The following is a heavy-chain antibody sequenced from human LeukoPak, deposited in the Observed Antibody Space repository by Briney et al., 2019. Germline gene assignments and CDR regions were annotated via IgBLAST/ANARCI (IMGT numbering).Heavy chain of an antibody. CDR1: GYTFTSNY. D-gene: IGHD4-17*01. CDR2: ISPSGGST. Sequence: GASVKVSCKAFGYTFTSNYMHWVRQAPGQGPEWMGVISPSGGSTTYAQKFQGRVTLTRDMSTSTDYLELSSLRSEDTAVYYCAREYGDLNNWFDPWGQGTLVTVSS. CDR3: AREYGDLNNWFDP. V-gene: IGHV1-46*01. J-gene: IGHJ5*02.